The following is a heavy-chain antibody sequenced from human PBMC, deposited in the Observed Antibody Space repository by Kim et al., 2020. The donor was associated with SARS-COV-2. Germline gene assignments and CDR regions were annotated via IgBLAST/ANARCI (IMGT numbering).Heavy chain of an antibody. V-gene: IGHV3-33*01. CDR1: GFTFSSYG. Sequence: GGSLRLSCAASGFTFSSYGMHWVRQAPGKGLEWVAVIWYDGSNKYYADSVKGRFTISRDNSKNTLYLQMNSLRAEDTAVYYCARYKLSVTRGYYYYYGMDVWGQGTTVTVSS. CDR3: ARYKLSVTRGYYYYYGMDV. J-gene: IGHJ6*02. CDR2: IWYDGSNK. D-gene: IGHD3-10*01.